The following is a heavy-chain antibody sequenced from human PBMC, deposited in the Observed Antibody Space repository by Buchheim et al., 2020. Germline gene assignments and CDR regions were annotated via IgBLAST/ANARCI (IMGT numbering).Heavy chain of an antibody. CDR1: GGSISSYY. D-gene: IGHD3-3*01. CDR3: ARDASYDFWSGYYPGGEGYGMDV. V-gene: IGHV4-59*01. Sequence: QVQLQESGPGLVKPSETLSLTCTVSGGSISSYYWSWIRQPPGKGLEWIGYIYYSGSTNYNPSLKSRVTISVDTSQNQFSLKLSSVTAADTAVYYCARDASYDFWSGYYPGGEGYGMDVWGQGTT. CDR2: IYYSGST. J-gene: IGHJ6*02.